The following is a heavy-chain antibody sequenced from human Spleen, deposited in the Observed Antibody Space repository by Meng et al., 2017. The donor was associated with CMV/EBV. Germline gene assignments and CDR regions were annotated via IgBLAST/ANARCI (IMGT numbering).Heavy chain of an antibody. CDR1: GFTFSSYW. J-gene: IGHJ5*02. CDR2: INSDGSST. Sequence: GGSLRLSCAASGFTFSSYWMHWVRQAPGKGLVWVSRINSDGSSTSYADSVKGRFTISRDNAKNSLFLQMNSLRADDTAVYYCARALRFGVVLSWGQGTLVTVSS. V-gene: IGHV3-74*01. CDR3: ARALRFGVVLS. D-gene: IGHD3-3*01.